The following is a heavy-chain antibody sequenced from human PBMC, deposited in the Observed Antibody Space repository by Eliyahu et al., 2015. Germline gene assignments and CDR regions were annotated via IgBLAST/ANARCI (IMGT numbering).Heavy chain of an antibody. CDR3: ARDVDSNYAFDY. CDR2: IYSGGST. Sequence: EVQLVESGGGLVQPGGSLXLSCAASGFXVSSNYXSWVRQAPGKGLEXVSVIYSGGSTXYADSVKGRFTISRHNSKNTLYLQMNSLRAEDTAVYYCARDVDSNYAFDYWGQGTLVTVSS. V-gene: IGHV3-53*04. D-gene: IGHD4-11*01. CDR1: GFXVSSNY. J-gene: IGHJ4*02.